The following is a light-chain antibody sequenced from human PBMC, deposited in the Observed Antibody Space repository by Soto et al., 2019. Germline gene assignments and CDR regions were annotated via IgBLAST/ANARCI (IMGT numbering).Light chain of an antibody. CDR2: LGS. V-gene: IGKV2-28*01. CDR3: MQALQTPRT. Sequence: DIVMTQSPLSLSVTPGEPASISCRSSQSLVYSNGKNYLDWYLQKPGQSPQLLIYLGSNRASGVPDRFSGSGSGTDFTLKISRVEAEDVGVYYCMQALQTPRTFGPGTKVAI. J-gene: IGKJ3*01. CDR1: QSLVYSNGKNY.